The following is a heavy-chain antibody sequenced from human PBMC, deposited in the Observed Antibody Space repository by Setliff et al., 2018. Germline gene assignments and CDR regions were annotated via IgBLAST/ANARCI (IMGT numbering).Heavy chain of an antibody. J-gene: IGHJ6*03. CDR2: IYTSWST. D-gene: IGHD3-10*01. CDR3: ARDRATVIRGVTSFFYYYMDV. V-gene: IGHV4-61*09. Sequence: PSETLSLTCTVSGGSISNTYYYWSWIRQPAGQGLEWIGQIYTSWSTNYSPSLKSRVTISVDTSKNQFSLKLRSVTAADTAVYYCARDRATVIRGVTSFFYYYMDVWGGGTTVTVSS. CDR1: GGSISNTYYY.